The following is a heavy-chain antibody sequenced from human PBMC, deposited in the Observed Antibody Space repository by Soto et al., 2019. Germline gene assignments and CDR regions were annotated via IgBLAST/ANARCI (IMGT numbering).Heavy chain of an antibody. CDR3: ARDIAAAGSYYYYGIDV. J-gene: IGHJ6*02. CDR1: GGTFSSYA. D-gene: IGHD6-13*01. V-gene: IGHV1-69*01. Sequence: QVQLVQSGTEVKEPGSSVKVSCKASGGTFSSYAISWVRQAPGQGLEWMGGIIPIFGTANYAQKFQGRVTITADESTSTAYMELSSLRSEDTAVYYCARDIAAAGSYYYYGIDVWGQGTTVTVSS. CDR2: IIPIFGTA.